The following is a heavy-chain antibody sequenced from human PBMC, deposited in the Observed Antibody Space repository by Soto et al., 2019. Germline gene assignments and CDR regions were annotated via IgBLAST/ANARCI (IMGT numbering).Heavy chain of an antibody. CDR3: VREDDGGDRDYYGLDV. V-gene: IGHV4-30-4*01. D-gene: IGHD4-17*01. J-gene: IGHJ6*02. CDR1: GGSISSDHYH. CDR2: IHYSGSV. Sequence: QVQLQESGPGLVRPSQTLSLTCTVSGGSISSDHYHWTWIRQTHGKGLEWIGYIHYSGSVYYNPSLQIRVTRSVDTSKNLFSLKLSSVTAADTAVYFCVREDDGGDRDYYGLDVWGQGTTVTVSS.